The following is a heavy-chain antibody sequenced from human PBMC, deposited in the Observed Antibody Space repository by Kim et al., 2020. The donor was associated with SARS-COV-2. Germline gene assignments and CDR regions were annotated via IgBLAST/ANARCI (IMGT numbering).Heavy chain of an antibody. CDR3: ARDALMDYSSSFTYYYGMDV. D-gene: IGHD6-6*01. V-gene: IGHV4-59*01. CDR1: GGSISSYY. J-gene: IGHJ6*02. CDR2: MYYIGST. Sequence: SETLSLTCTVSGGSISSYYWSWIRQPPGKGLEWIGCMYYIGSTHYNPSLKSRVSISVDTSKNQFSLKLSSLTAADTAVYYCARDALMDYSSSFTYYYGMDVWGQGTTVTVSS.